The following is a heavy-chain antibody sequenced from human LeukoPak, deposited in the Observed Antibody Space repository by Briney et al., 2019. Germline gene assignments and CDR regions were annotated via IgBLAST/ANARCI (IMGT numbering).Heavy chain of an antibody. CDR1: GFTFSSFA. CDR3: AKDFSSGLFDY. V-gene: IGHV3-23*01. Sequence: PGGSLRLSCAASGFTFSSFAMSWVRQTPGKGLEWVSTISHDGGSTYFADSVKGRSTISRDNSKSTLYLQMNSLRAEDTALYFCAKDFSSGLFDYWGQGTLVAVSS. CDR2: ISHDGGST. J-gene: IGHJ4*02. D-gene: IGHD6-19*01.